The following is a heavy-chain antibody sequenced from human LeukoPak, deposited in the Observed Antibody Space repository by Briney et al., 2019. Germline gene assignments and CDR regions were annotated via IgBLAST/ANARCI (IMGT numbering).Heavy chain of an antibody. Sequence: PGGSLRLSCAASGFSIRTYSMNWVRQAPGKGLEWVSHISGSSSTIYYADSVKGRFTISRDNAKNSLYLQMNSLRAEDTAVYYCARRVRDSGLYGMDVWGQGTTVTVSS. J-gene: IGHJ6*02. CDR1: GFSIRTYS. CDR2: ISGSSSTI. CDR3: ARRVRDSGLYGMDV. V-gene: IGHV3-48*04. D-gene: IGHD5-12*01.